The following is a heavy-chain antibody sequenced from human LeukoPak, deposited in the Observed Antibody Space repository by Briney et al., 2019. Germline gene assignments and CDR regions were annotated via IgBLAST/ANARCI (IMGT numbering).Heavy chain of an antibody. CDR3: AKETAVFMGQDGVDV. Sequence: PGGPLRLSCAASGFIFSNYAMSWVRQAPGKGLEWVSAVSGSGGATYYTDSVKGRFLISRDNFKNTLYLQMNRLRAEDTAIYYCAKETAVFMGQDGVDVWGRGTTVTVSS. CDR2: VSGSGGAT. V-gene: IGHV3-23*01. J-gene: IGHJ6*02. CDR1: GFIFSNYA. D-gene: IGHD2-21*02.